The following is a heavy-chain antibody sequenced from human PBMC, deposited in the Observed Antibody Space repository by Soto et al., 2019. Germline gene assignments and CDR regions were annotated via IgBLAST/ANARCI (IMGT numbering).Heavy chain of an antibody. CDR2: INPNSGGT. Sequence: GASVKVSCKASGYTFTGYYMHWVRQAPGQGLEWMGWINPNSGGTNYAQKFQGWVTMTRDTSISTAYMELSRLRSDDTAVYYCAGGDRTFGDNRYYYYYGMDVWGQGTTVTVSS. CDR1: GYTFTGYY. D-gene: IGHD4-17*01. CDR3: AGGDRTFGDNRYYYYYGMDV. V-gene: IGHV1-2*04. J-gene: IGHJ6*02.